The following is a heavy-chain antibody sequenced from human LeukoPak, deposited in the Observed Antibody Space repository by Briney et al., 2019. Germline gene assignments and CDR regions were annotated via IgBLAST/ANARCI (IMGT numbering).Heavy chain of an antibody. CDR1: GYTLTSYY. Sequence: ASVKVSCKASGYTLTSYYMHWVRQAPGQGLEWMGIINPSGGSTSYAQKFQGRVTMTRDTSTSTVYMELSSLRSEDTAVYYCARDRRYYYDSSGYYPALWGQGTLVTVSS. D-gene: IGHD3-22*01. CDR3: ARDRRYYYDSSGYYPAL. V-gene: IGHV1-46*01. J-gene: IGHJ4*02. CDR2: INPSGGST.